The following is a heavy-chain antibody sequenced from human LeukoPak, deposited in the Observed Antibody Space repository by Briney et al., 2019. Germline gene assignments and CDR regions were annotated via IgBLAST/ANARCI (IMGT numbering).Heavy chain of an antibody. Sequence: PSETLSLTCAVYGGSFSGYYWTWIRQPPGKGLEWIGEIIDTGSTKYNSSLKSRVTISVDTSKNQFSLKLSSVTAADTAVYYCARGRMQRNFDYWGQGTLVTVSS. CDR1: GGSFSGYY. D-gene: IGHD2-8*01. V-gene: IGHV4-34*01. J-gene: IGHJ4*02. CDR3: ARGRMQRNFDY. CDR2: IIDTGST.